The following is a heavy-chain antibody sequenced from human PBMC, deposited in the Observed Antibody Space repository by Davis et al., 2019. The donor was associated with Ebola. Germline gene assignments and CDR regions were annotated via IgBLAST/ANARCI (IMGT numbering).Heavy chain of an antibody. Sequence: ASVKVSCKASGYTFSDYDVNWVRQATGQGLEWMGWINPKSGNTGYAQKFQDRITMTRDTSTTTVYLEFSALRSDDTAVYYCTRGSGFWSGYFMAYFEYWGQGTVVSV. CDR2: INPKSGNT. V-gene: IGHV1-8*02. CDR1: GYTFSDYD. J-gene: IGHJ4*02. D-gene: IGHD3-3*01. CDR3: TRGSGFWSGYFMAYFEY.